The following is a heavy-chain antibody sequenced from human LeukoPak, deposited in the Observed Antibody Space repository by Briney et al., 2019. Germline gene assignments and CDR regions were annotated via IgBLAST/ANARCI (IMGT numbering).Heavy chain of an antibody. D-gene: IGHD3-9*01. CDR2: IKSKTDGGTT. CDR3: TTDYDILTGYSGY. V-gene: IGHV3-15*01. CDR1: GFTFSNAW. J-gene: IGHJ4*02. Sequence: GSLRLSCAASGFTFSNAWMSWVRQAPGKGLEWVGRIKSKTDGGTTDYAAPVKGRFTISRDDSKNTLYLQMNSLKTEDTAVYYCTTDYDILTGYSGYWGQGTLVTVSS.